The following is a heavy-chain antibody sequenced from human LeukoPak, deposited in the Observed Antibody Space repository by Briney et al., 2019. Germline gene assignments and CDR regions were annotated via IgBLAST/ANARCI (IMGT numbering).Heavy chain of an antibody. J-gene: IGHJ3*02. CDR2: ISSSSSYI. D-gene: IGHD3-3*01. V-gene: IGHV3-21*01. Sequence: GGSLRLSCAASGFTFSSYSMNWVRQAPGKGLEWVSSISSSSSYIYYADSVKGRFTISRDNAKNSLYLQMNSLRAEDTAVYYCARDRGYDFWSGHAFDIWGQGTMVTVSS. CDR3: ARDRGYDFWSGHAFDI. CDR1: GFTFSSYS.